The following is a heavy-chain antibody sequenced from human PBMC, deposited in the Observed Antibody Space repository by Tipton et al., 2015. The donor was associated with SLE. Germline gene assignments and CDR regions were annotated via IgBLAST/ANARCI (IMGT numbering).Heavy chain of an antibody. CDR1: GFTFSHYS. CDR2: ISSSSTCI. J-gene: IGHJ4*02. Sequence: GSLRLSCAASGFTFSHYSMNWVRQAPGKGLEWVSSISSSSTCIDYADSVKGRFTISRDNAKNSLYLQMNSLRAEDRGVYYCARDPSYREKQLGVFDYWGQGALVIVSS. D-gene: IGHD6-13*01. CDR3: ARDPSYREKQLGVFDY. V-gene: IGHV3-21*03.